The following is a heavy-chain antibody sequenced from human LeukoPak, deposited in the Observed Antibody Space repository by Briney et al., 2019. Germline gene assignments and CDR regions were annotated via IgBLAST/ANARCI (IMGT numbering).Heavy chain of an antibody. Sequence: GGSLRLSCAASGFTFSSYGMSWVRQAPGKGLEWVSAISGSGGSTYYADSVKGRFTISRDNSKNTLYLQMNSLRAEDTAVYYCAKVRSGYSSSWNYMDVWGKGTTVTISS. V-gene: IGHV3-23*01. J-gene: IGHJ6*03. CDR2: ISGSGGST. CDR3: AKVRSGYSSSWNYMDV. D-gene: IGHD6-13*01. CDR1: GFTFSSYG.